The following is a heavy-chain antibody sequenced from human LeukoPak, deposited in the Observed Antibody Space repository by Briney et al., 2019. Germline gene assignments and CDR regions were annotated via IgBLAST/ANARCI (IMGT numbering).Heavy chain of an antibody. CDR3: VKDPCSTWYGYAFHI. J-gene: IGHJ3*02. Sequence: PGGSLRLSCSASGFTFSSYAMHWVRQAPGKGLEYVSAIRDNGVNTYYADSVRGRFTISRDNSKNTLYLQMSSLRAEDTAVYYCVKDPCSTWYGYAFHIWGQGTMVTVSS. CDR1: GFTFSSYA. CDR2: IRDNGVNT. D-gene: IGHD6-13*01. V-gene: IGHV3-64D*06.